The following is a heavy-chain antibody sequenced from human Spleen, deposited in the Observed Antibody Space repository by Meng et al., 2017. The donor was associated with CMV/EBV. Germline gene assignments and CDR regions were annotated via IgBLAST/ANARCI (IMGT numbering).Heavy chain of an antibody. CDR2: INPSGAST. CDR1: GYTFTTYL. V-gene: IGHV1-46*01. D-gene: IGHD3-22*01. CDR3: ARDPWIRTMIVALGWFDP. Sequence: ASVKVSCKASGYTFTTYLMHWVRQAPGQGLEWMGVINPSGASTSYAQKFQCRVTMTRDTSTSTVYMELSSLRSEDTAVYYCARDPWIRTMIVALGWFDPWGQGTLVTVSS. J-gene: IGHJ5*02.